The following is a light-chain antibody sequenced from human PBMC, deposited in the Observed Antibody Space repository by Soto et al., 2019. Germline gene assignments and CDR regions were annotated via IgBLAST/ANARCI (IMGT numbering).Light chain of an antibody. CDR2: EVS. CDR3: FSFTTDWTHV. J-gene: IGLJ1*01. Sequence: QSALTQPASVSGSPGQSTTISCTGSSSDIGAYNYVSWFQQYPGKAPELIISEVSNRPSGVSNRFSGSKSGTAASLTISGLQTEDEADYFCFSFTTDWTHVFGTGTKVTVL. V-gene: IGLV2-14*01. CDR1: SSDIGAYNY.